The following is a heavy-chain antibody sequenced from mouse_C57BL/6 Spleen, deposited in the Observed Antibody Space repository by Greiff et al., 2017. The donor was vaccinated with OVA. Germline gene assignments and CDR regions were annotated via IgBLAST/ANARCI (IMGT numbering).Heavy chain of an antibody. CDR3: ARSSSGYDYFDY. D-gene: IGHD3-2*02. CDR2: IYPGSGST. CDR1: GYTFTSYW. Sequence: QVQLQQPGAELVKPGASVKMSCKASGYTFTSYWITWVKQRPGQGLEWIGDIYPGSGSTNYNEKFKSKATLTVDTSSSTAYMQLSSLTSEDSAVYYCARSSSGYDYFDYWGQGTTLTVSS. J-gene: IGHJ2*01. V-gene: IGHV1-55*01.